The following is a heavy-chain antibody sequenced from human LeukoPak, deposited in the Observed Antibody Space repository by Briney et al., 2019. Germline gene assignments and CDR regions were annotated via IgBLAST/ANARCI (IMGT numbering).Heavy chain of an antibody. D-gene: IGHD6-13*01. J-gene: IGHJ3*02. V-gene: IGHV1-46*01. CDR2: INPTTGDT. CDR3: ARYGFSTVWQGGWHAFDI. CDR1: GYTFASYY. Sequence: ASVKVSCKASGYTFASYYMHWVRQAPGQGLWWMGIINPTTGDTTYAQKFQGRLTMTRDMSTSTVYMELSSLTSEDTAVFYCARYGFSTVWQGGWHAFDIWGQGTVVTVSS.